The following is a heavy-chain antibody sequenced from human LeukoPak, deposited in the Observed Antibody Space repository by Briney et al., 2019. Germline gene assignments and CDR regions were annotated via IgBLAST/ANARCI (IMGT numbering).Heavy chain of an antibody. CDR1: GGSISSYY. CDR3: ARVVSDYYDSSGYLDY. CDR2: IYYSGST. D-gene: IGHD3-22*01. J-gene: IGHJ4*02. Sequence: PSETLSLTCTVSGGSISSYYWSWIRQPPGKGLEWIGYIYYSGSTNYNPSLKSRVTISVDTSKNQFSLKLSSVTAADTAVYYCARVVSDYYDSSGYLDYWGQGTLVTVSS. V-gene: IGHV4-59*01.